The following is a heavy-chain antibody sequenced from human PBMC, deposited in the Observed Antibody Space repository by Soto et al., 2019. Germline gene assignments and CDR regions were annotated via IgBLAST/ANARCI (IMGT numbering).Heavy chain of an antibody. Sequence: SETLSLTYTVSGGSISSSSYYWGWIRQPPGKGLEWIGSIYYSGSTYYNPSLKSRVTISVDTSKNQFSLKLSSVTAADTAVYYCARGKGPRVGATSYYYYYGMDVWGQGTTVTVSS. CDR1: GGSISSSSYY. J-gene: IGHJ6*02. D-gene: IGHD1-26*01. CDR3: ARGKGPRVGATSYYYYYGMDV. V-gene: IGHV4-39*01. CDR2: IYYSGST.